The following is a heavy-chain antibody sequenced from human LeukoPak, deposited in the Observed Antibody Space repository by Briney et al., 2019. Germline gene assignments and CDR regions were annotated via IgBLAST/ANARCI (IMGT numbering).Heavy chain of an antibody. Sequence: SETLSLICTVSGGSISSGGYYWSWIRQHPGKGLEWIGYIYYSGSTYYNPSLKSRVTISVDTSKNQFSLKLSSVTAADTAVYYCARDTGGYYGMDVWGKGTTVTVSS. D-gene: IGHD4-11*01. J-gene: IGHJ6*04. CDR2: IYYSGST. CDR3: ARDTGGYYGMDV. CDR1: GGSISSGGYY. V-gene: IGHV4-31*03.